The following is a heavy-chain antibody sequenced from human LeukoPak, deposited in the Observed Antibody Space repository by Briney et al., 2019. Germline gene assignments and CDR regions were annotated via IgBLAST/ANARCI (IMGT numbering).Heavy chain of an antibody. CDR2: IYYSGTT. J-gene: IGHJ4*02. D-gene: IGHD3-22*01. V-gene: IGHV4-31*03. CDR3: ARARSYDSSGYYTYFDY. Sequence: PSQTLSLTCTVSGGSISSGGYYWSWIRQHPGKGLEWIGYIYYSGTTYYNPSLKSRVTISVDTSKNQFSLKLSSVTAADTAVYYYARARSYDSSGYYTYFDYWGQGTLVTVSS. CDR1: GGSISSGGYY.